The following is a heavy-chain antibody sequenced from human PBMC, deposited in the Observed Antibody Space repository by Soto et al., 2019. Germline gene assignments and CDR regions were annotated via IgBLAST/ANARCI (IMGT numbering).Heavy chain of an antibody. CDR3: ARVGRVSNGGYLDY. CDR1: GGSISSGTFY. D-gene: IGHD3-22*01. CDR2: IYYTGNT. V-gene: IGHV4-31*03. J-gene: IGHJ4*02. Sequence: SETLSLTCTVSGGSISSGTFYWSWFRQHPGKGLEWIGYIYYTGNTYYNPSLKSRLTISVDTSKNQFSLTLSSVTAADTAVYYCARVGRVSNGGYLDYWGKGTLVTVSS.